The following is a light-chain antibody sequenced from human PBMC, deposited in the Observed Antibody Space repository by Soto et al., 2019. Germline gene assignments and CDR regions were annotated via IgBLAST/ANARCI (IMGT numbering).Light chain of an antibody. V-gene: IGKV3-20*01. CDR1: QSISSSY. CDR3: QQYVSSPWT. CDR2: GAS. Sequence: ESVLMQSPGTLSLSPGERATLSCRASQSISSSYLAWYQQKPGQAPRPLIYGASSRATGIPDRFSGSGSGTDFTLTISRLEPEDFAVYYCQQYVSSPWTFGQGTKVDIK. J-gene: IGKJ1*01.